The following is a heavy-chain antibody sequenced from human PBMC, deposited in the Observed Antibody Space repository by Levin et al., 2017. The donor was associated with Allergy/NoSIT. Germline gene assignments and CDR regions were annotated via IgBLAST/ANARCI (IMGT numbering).Heavy chain of an antibody. V-gene: IGHV3-48*02. J-gene: IGHJ4*02. CDR2: ISSSSDTI. CDR3: ARGRYGDYLIDY. Sequence: TGGSLRLSCAASGFTFSTYSMNWVRQAPGQGLQWVSYISSSSDTIYYADSVKGRFTISRDIAKNSLYLQMNSLRDEDTAVYYCARGRYGDYLIDYWGQGTLVTVSS. D-gene: IGHD4-17*01. CDR1: GFTFSTYS.